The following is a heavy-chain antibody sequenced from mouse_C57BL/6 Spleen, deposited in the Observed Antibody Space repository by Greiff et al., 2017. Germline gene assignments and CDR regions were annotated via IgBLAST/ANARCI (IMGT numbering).Heavy chain of an antibody. CDR3: ARDDGYYGFAY. CDR2: ISSGSSTI. V-gene: IGHV5-17*01. Sequence: EVQLVESGGGLVKPGGSLKLSCAASGFTFSDYGMHWVRQAPEKGLEWVAYISSGSSTIYYADTVKGRFTISRDHAKNTLFLQMTSLRSEDTAMYYCARDDGYYGFAYWGQGTLVTVSA. D-gene: IGHD2-3*01. CDR1: GFTFSDYG. J-gene: IGHJ3*01.